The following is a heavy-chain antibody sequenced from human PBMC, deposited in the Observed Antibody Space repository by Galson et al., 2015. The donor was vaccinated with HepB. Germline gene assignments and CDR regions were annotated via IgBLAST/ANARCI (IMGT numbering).Heavy chain of an antibody. CDR3: ARMAPQSVYRRTWWIDS. J-gene: IGHJ4*02. V-gene: IGHV2-70*11. D-gene: IGHD6-13*01. CDR1: GFSLSSPGMC. Sequence: PALGKPTQTLTLTCTFSGFSLSSPGMCVNWIRQPPGKALEWLARIDWDDDKYYRTTLKTRLTISKDTSKNQVVLTMTNMDPVDTATTYCARMAPQSVYRRTWWIDSWGQGSLVTVSS. CDR2: IDWDDDK.